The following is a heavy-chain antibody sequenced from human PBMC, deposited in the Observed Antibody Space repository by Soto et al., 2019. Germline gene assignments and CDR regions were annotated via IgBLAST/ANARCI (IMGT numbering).Heavy chain of an antibody. D-gene: IGHD3-22*01. V-gene: IGHV3-23*01. CDR2: ISGSGGST. J-gene: IGHJ4*02. CDR1: GFTFSSYA. Sequence: GGSLRLSCAASGFTFSSYAMSWVRQAPGKGLEWVSAISGSGGSTYYADSVKGRFTISRDNSKNTLHLQMNSLRAEDTAVYYCAKDPNYDSSGYYPNYFDYWGQGTLVTVSS. CDR3: AKDPNYDSSGYYPNYFDY.